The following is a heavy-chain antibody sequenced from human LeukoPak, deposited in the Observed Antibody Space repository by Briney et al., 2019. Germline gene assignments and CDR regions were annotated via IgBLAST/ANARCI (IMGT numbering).Heavy chain of an antibody. J-gene: IGHJ4*02. CDR2: IIPIFGTA. CDR1: GGTFSSYA. CDR3: ARSRVPATGALDY. V-gene: IGHV1-69*05. D-gene: IGHD2-2*01. Sequence: SVKVSCKASGGTFSSYAISWVRQAPGQGLEWMGGIIPIFGTANYAQKFQGRVTITTDESTSTAYMELSSLRSEDTAVYYCARSRVPATGALDYWGQGTLVTVSS.